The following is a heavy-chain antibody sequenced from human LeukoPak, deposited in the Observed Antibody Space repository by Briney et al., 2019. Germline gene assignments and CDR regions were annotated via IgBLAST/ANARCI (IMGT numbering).Heavy chain of an antibody. V-gene: IGHV1-8*01. D-gene: IGHD3-16*01. CDR1: GYTFTNYD. Sequence: APVKVSCKASGYTFTNYDINWVRQAAGQGLEWMGWMNPNSGDTGYVEKFQGRVTMTRDTSMNTAYMELSSLRSEDTAVYYCTRSGFGGGVHFDYWGQGTPVTVSS. J-gene: IGHJ4*02. CDR3: TRSGFGGGVHFDY. CDR2: MNPNSGDT.